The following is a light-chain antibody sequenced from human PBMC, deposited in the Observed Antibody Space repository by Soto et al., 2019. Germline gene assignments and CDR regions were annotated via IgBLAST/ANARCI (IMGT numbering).Light chain of an antibody. CDR1: QSIDSY. CDR3: QQSYKTPRT. J-gene: IGKJ1*01. CDR2: AAS. V-gene: IGKV1-39*01. Sequence: DIKSTQSPSSLSASVGGRVTMACRANQSIDSYLNWYQQKPGKAPKLLIFAASRLQTGASSRFSGSGSGTGFTFTISSLQPEDFATYYCQQSYKTPRTFGQGTKVDIK.